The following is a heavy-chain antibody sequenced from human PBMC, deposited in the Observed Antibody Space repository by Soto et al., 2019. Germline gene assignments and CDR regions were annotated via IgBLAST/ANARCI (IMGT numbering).Heavy chain of an antibody. D-gene: IGHD3-10*01. CDR2: INHSGST. CDR1: GGSFSGYY. V-gene: IGHV4-34*01. CDR3: ARAPRSYYYGSGSYYYYYMDV. Sequence: PSETLSLTCAVYGGSFSGYYWSWIRQPPGKGLEWIGEINHSGSTNYNPSLKSRVTISVDTSKNQFSLKLSSVTAADTAVYYCARAPRSYYYGSGSYYYYYMDVWGKGTTVTVSS. J-gene: IGHJ6*03.